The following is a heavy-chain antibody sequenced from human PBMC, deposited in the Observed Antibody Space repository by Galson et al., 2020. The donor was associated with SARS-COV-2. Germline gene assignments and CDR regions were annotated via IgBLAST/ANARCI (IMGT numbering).Heavy chain of an antibody. V-gene: IGHV3-15*01. Sequence: GESLKISCAASGFTFSNAWMSWVRQAPGKGLEWVGRIKSKTDGGTTDYAAPVKGRFTISRDDSKNTLYLQMNSLKTEDTAVYYCTTRYDFWSGYYNYWGQGTLVTVSS. CDR2: IKSKTDGGTT. CDR1: GFTFSNAW. CDR3: TTRYDFWSGYYNY. J-gene: IGHJ4*02. D-gene: IGHD3-3*01.